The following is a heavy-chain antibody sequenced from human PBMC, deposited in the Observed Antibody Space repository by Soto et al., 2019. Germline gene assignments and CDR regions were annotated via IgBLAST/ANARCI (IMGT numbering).Heavy chain of an antibody. CDR3: AKNGRASAFDY. CDR2: ISYDGSNK. CDR1: GFTFSSYG. J-gene: IGHJ4*02. V-gene: IGHV3-30*18. Sequence: QVQLVESGGGVVQPGRSLRLSCAASGFTFSSYGMHWVRQAPGKGLEWVAVISYDGSNKYYADSVKGRFTISRDNSKNTLYLQMNSLRAEDTAVYYCAKNGRASAFDYWGQGTLVTVSS. D-gene: IGHD1-1*01.